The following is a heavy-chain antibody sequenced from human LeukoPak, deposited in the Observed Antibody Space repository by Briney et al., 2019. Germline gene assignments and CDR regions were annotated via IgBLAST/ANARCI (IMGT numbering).Heavy chain of an antibody. J-gene: IGHJ6*03. CDR3: ARGLRDEERHYGYYYMDV. D-gene: IGHD3-22*01. CDR2: FYTSANT. V-gene: IGHV4-4*09. CDR1: GDSVSGYY. Sequence: SDTLSLTCTVSGDSVSGYYGSWIRQPPGNGLEWIGYFYTSANTNYNPSLKSRVTMSVDTSKNQFSLKLTSVTAADTAVYYCARGLRDEERHYGYYYMDVWGKGTTVTVSS.